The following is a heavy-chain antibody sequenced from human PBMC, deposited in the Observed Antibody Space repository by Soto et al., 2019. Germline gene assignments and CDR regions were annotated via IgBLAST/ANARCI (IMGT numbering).Heavy chain of an antibody. Sequence: NPGGSLRLSCTASAFTFSTYTMHWVRQAPGKGLEWVSSISSSSSYIYYADSLKGRFTISRDNSKNTLFLQMNSLRAEDTAVYYCARLEGDGLFDFWGQGTMVTVSS. CDR1: AFTFSTYT. D-gene: IGHD1-1*01. CDR2: ISSSSSYI. V-gene: IGHV3-21*04. CDR3: ARLEGDGLFDF. J-gene: IGHJ3*01.